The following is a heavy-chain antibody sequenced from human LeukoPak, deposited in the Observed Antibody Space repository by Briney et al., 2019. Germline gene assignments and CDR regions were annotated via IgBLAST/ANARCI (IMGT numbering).Heavy chain of an antibody. Sequence: GGFLRLSCAASGFTFSSYGMHWVRQAPGKGLEWVAFIRYDGSNKYYADSVKGRFTISRDNSKNTLYLQMNSLRAEDTAVYYCARVPISGSSGFPGDYGMDVWGQGTTVTVSS. CDR2: IRYDGSNK. CDR3: ARVPISGSSGFPGDYGMDV. D-gene: IGHD6-19*01. J-gene: IGHJ6*02. CDR1: GFTFSSYG. V-gene: IGHV3-30*02.